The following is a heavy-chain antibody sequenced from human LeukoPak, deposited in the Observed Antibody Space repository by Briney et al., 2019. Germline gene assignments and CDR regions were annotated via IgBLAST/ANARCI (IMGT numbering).Heavy chain of an antibody. D-gene: IGHD3-3*01. V-gene: IGHV4-39*01. Sequence: PSETLSLTCTVSGGSISSSSYYWGWIRQPPGKGLEWIGSIYYSGSTYYNPSLKSRVTISVDTSKNQFSLKLSSVTAADTAVYYCARGCSTIFGVVIIGYYYGMDVWGQGTTVTVSS. CDR3: ARGCSTIFGVVIIGYYYGMDV. CDR2: IYYSGST. CDR1: GGSISSSSYY. J-gene: IGHJ6*02.